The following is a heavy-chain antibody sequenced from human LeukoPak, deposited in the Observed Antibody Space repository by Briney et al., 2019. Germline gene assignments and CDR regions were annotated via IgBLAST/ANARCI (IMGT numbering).Heavy chain of an antibody. V-gene: IGHV4-39*07. CDR1: GGSISSSSYY. Sequence: SETLSLTCTVSGGSISSSSYYWGWIRQPPGKGLEWIGSIYYSGSAYYNPSLKSRVTISVDTSKNQFSLKLSSVTAADTAVYYCASPHLGACNWFDPWGQGTLVTVSS. CDR2: IYYSGSA. CDR3: ASPHLGACNWFDP. J-gene: IGHJ5*02.